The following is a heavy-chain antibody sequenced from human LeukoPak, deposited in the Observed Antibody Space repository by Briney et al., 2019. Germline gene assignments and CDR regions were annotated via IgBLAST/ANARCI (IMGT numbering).Heavy chain of an antibody. CDR3: ATSIAVAGTTHFDY. V-gene: IGHV1-24*01. CDR2: FDPEDGET. D-gene: IGHD6-19*01. J-gene: IGHJ4*02. CDR1: GYTLTELS. Sequence: ASVKVSCKVSGYTLTELSMHWVRQAPGKGLEWMGGFDPEDGETIYAQRFQGRVTMTEDTSTDTAYMELSSLRSEDTAVYYCATSIAVAGTTHFDYWGQGTLVTVSS.